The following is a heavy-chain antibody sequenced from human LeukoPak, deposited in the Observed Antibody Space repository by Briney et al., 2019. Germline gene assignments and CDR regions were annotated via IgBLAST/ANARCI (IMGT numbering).Heavy chain of an antibody. J-gene: IGHJ6*03. V-gene: IGHV3-74*01. CDR3: VRDPLRWRYMDV. Sequence: GGSLRLSCAASGFTFSSYWMHWVRQAPGKGQVWVSRINSDGSSTSYADSVKGRFTISRDNAKNTLYLQMNSLRAEDTAVYYCVRDPLRWRYMDVWGKGTTVTISS. CDR1: GFTFSSYW. CDR2: INSDGSST. D-gene: IGHD2-21*01.